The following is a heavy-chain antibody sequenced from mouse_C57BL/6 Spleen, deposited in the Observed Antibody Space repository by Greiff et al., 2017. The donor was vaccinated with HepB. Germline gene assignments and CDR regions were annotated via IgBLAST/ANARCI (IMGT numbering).Heavy chain of an antibody. CDR2: IHPNSGST. J-gene: IGHJ1*03. CDR1: GYTFTSYW. D-gene: IGHD1-1*01. CDR3: ARITTVVANFDV. V-gene: IGHV1-64*01. Sequence: QVQLQQPGAELVKPGASVKLSCKASGYTFTSYWMHWVKQRPGQGLEWIGMIHPNSGSTNYNEKFKSKATLTVDKSSSTAYMQLSSLTSEDPAVYYCARITTVVANFDVGGTGTTVTVSS.